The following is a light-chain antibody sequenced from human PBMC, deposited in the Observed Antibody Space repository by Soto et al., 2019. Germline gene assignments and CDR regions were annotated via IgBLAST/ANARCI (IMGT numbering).Light chain of an antibody. Sequence: DIVMTQSPDSLAVSLGERATINCKSSQRVLYSSSNKNYLAWYQQKPGQPPKLLIYWASTRESGVPDRFSGSGSGTDFTLTISSLQAEDVAFYYCQQYCSSPWTFGQGTKVEIK. CDR3: QQYCSSPWT. J-gene: IGKJ1*01. CDR2: WAS. CDR1: QRVLYSSSNKNY. V-gene: IGKV4-1*01.